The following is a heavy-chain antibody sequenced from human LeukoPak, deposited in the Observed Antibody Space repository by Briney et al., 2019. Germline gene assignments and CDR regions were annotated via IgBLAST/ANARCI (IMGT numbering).Heavy chain of an antibody. CDR1: GGSISNYW. CDR2: VFHSGST. Sequence: SETLSLTCTVSGGSISNYWWSWIRQPPGKGLEWIGYVFHSGSTNYNPSLKSRVTISVDTSKKQFSLRLSSVTAADTAVYYCARGYSSSWNYYDNWGQGTLVSVPS. D-gene: IGHD6-13*01. J-gene: IGHJ4*02. CDR3: ARGYSSSWNYYDN. V-gene: IGHV4-59*01.